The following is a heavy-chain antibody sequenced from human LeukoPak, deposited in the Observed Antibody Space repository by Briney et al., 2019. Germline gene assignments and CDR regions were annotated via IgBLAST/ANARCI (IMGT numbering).Heavy chain of an antibody. CDR2: IYSGGST. D-gene: IGHD3-10*01. Sequence: PGGSLRLSCAASGFTLSTYAMSWVRQAPGKGLEWVSVIYSGGSTYYADSVKGRFIISRDNSKNTVYLQMNSLRAEDTAVYYCARVIGVVRADYYFDYWGQGTLVAVSS. CDR1: GFTLSTYA. V-gene: IGHV3-53*01. CDR3: ARVIGVVRADYYFDY. J-gene: IGHJ4*02.